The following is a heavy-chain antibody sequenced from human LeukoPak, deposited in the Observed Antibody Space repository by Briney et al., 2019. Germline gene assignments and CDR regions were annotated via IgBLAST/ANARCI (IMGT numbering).Heavy chain of an antibody. CDR1: GFTFSSYG. J-gene: IGHJ4*02. Sequence: GRSLRLSCAASGFTFSSYGMHWVRQAPGKGLEWVAVISYDGSNKYYADSVRGRFTIVRDTSKNTLLQQMNSLRAEDAAVYYCAKDPGRSSSCIDCWGQGTLVTVSS. D-gene: IGHD6-13*01. CDR2: ISYDGSNK. CDR3: AKDPGRSSSCIDC. V-gene: IGHV3-30*18.